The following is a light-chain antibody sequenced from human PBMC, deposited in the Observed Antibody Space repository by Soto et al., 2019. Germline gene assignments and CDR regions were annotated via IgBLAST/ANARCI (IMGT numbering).Light chain of an antibody. V-gene: IGLV2-14*01. CDR3: ASITGTNSPLV. J-gene: IGLJ3*02. CDR2: EVF. CDR1: TTDVGRYNY. Sequence: QSALTQPASVSGSPGQSVTISCAGTTTDVGRYNYVSWYQLHPGKAPKLLIYEVFNRPSGVPNRFSGSKSGNVASLTISGLQPDDESNYYCASITGTNSPLVFSGGTKLTVL.